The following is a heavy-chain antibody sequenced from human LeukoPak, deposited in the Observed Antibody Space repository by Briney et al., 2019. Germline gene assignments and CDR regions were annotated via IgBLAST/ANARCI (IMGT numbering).Heavy chain of an antibody. D-gene: IGHD3-9*01. CDR2: ISAYNGNT. V-gene: IGHV1-18*04. CDR1: GYTFTSYG. CDR3: AGEPYDILTGYLGSRFDP. Sequence: ASVKVSCKASGYTFTSYGISWVRQAPGQGLEWMGWISAYNGNTNYAQKLQGRVTMTTDTSTSTAYMELRSLRSDDTAVYYCAGEPYDILTGYLGSRFDPWGQGTLVTVSS. J-gene: IGHJ5*02.